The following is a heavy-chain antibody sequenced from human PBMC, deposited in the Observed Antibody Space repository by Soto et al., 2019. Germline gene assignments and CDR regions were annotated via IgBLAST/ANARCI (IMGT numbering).Heavy chain of an antibody. V-gene: IGHV1-18*01. Sequence: ASVKVSCKTSGYTFTNYGISSVRQAPGQGLEWMGWITTDKGKTTYAQKFQGRVTMTTDTSTSTAYMELRSLRSDDTAMYYCATRPQAFAYRGQGTPVTVSS. CDR2: ITTDKGKT. CDR3: ATRPQAFAY. J-gene: IGHJ4*02. D-gene: IGHD6-6*01. CDR1: GYTFTNYG.